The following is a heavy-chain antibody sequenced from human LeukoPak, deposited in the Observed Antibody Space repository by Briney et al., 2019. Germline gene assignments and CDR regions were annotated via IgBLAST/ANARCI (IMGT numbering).Heavy chain of an antibody. Sequence: PSETLSLTCTVSGGSISSYYWSWIRQPPGKGLEWIGYIYYSGSTNYNPSLKSRVTTSVDTSKNQFSLKLSSVTAADAAVYYCARDPTLIRAGAFDIWGQGTMVTVSS. CDR1: GGSISSYY. V-gene: IGHV4-59*01. CDR2: IYYSGST. CDR3: ARDPTLIRAGAFDI. J-gene: IGHJ3*02. D-gene: IGHD2-15*01.